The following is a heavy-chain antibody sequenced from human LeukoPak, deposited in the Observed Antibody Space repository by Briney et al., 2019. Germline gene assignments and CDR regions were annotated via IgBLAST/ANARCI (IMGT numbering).Heavy chain of an antibody. Sequence: GGSLRLSCAASGFTVSSNYMSWVRQAPGKGLEWVSVIYSGGSTYYADSVKGRFTISRDNSKNTLYLQVNSLRAEDTAVYYCAGAITPLYYYGMDVWGQGTTVTVSS. CDR3: AGAITPLYYYGMDV. CDR1: GFTVSSNY. J-gene: IGHJ6*02. V-gene: IGHV3-66*01. CDR2: IYSGGST. D-gene: IGHD1-20*01.